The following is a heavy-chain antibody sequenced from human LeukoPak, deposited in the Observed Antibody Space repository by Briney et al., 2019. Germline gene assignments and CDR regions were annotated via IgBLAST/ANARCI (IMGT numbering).Heavy chain of an antibody. V-gene: IGHV1-46*01. Sequence: ASVKVSCKASGYTFTSYYMHWVRQAPGQGLEWMGIINPSGGSTSYAQKFQGRVTMTRDMSTSTVYMELSSLRSEDTAVYYCARVRIAAALDYWGQGTLVTVSS. CDR2: INPSGGST. CDR3: ARVRIAAALDY. D-gene: IGHD6-13*01. J-gene: IGHJ4*02. CDR1: GYTFTSYY.